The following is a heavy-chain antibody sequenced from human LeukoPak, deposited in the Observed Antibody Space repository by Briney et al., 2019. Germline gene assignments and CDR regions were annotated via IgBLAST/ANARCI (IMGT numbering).Heavy chain of an antibody. CDR2: IWYDGSNK. D-gene: IGHD6-19*01. Sequence: GGSLRLSCAASGFTFSSYGMHWVRQAPGKGLEWVAVIWYDGSNKYYADSVKGRFTISRDNSKNTLYLQMNSLRAEDTAVYYRARDRIAVAGYYHYGMDVWGQGTTVTVSS. V-gene: IGHV3-33*01. J-gene: IGHJ6*02. CDR1: GFTFSSYG. CDR3: ARDRIAVAGYYHYGMDV.